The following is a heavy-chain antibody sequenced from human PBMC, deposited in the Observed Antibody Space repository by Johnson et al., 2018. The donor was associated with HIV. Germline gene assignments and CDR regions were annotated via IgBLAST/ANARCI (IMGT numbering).Heavy chain of an antibody. V-gene: IGHV3-66*01. D-gene: IGHD1-26*01. CDR2: IYIGGSTI. Sequence: VQLVESGGGLVQPGGSLRLSCAASGFTVSSNYMSWVRQAPGKGLEWVSVIYIGGSTIYYADSVKGRFTISRDNAKNSLYLQMNSLRAEDTAVYYCARGGSSRNPAFDIWGQGTMVTVSS. J-gene: IGHJ3*02. CDR1: GFTVSSNY. CDR3: ARGGSSRNPAFDI.